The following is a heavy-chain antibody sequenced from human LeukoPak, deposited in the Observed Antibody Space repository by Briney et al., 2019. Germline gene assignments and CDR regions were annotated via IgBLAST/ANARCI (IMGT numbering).Heavy chain of an antibody. CDR1: GFTFSTYD. CDR2: IDTAGDT. CDR3: ARVATMVRGVISRAFDI. J-gene: IGHJ3*02. V-gene: IGHV3-13*01. Sequence: GGSLRLSCVASGFTFSTYDMHWVRQVTGKGLEWVSAIDTAGDTFYPGSVKGRFTISRENAKNSLYLQMNSLRAEDTAVYYCARVATMVRGVISRAFDIWGQGTMVTVSS. D-gene: IGHD3-10*01.